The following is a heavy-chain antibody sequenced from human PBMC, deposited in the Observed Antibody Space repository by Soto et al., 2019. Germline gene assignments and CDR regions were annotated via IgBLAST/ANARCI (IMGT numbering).Heavy chain of an antibody. CDR1: GGSFTSNNW. V-gene: IGHV4-4*02. D-gene: IGHD1-26*01. CDR2: IYRTGRT. CDR3: ARGDRYSGSFSDYFDP. J-gene: IGHJ5*02. Sequence: PSETLFLTCAVSGGSFTSNNWWTWVRQPPGQGLEWIGEIYRTGRTYYKPSLKSRASISMDKSRNQFSVGLTSVTAADTAVYFCARGDRYSGSFSDYFDPWGQGTLVTVSS.